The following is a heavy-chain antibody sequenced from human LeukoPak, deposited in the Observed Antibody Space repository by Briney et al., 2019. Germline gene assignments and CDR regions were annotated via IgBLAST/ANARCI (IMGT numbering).Heavy chain of an antibody. Sequence: GGSLRLSCAASGFTVSSNYMSWVRQAPGKGLEWVSVIYSGGSTYYADSVKGRFTISRGNSKNTLYLQMNSLRAEDTAVYYCARLRFWYNWFDPWGQGTLVTVSS. CDR1: GFTVSSNY. V-gene: IGHV3-66*02. J-gene: IGHJ5*02. D-gene: IGHD3-3*01. CDR3: ARLRFWYNWFDP. CDR2: IYSGGST.